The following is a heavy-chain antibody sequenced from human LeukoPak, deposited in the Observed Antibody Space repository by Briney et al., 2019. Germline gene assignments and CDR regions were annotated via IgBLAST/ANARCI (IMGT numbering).Heavy chain of an antibody. J-gene: IGHJ4*02. CDR2: ISYDGSNK. Sequence: GGSLRLSCAASGFTFSSYGMHWVRQAPGKGLEGVAVISYDGSNKYYADSVKGRFTISRDNSKNTLYLQMNSLRAEDTAVYYCARRAGAYSHPYDYWGQGTLVTVSS. D-gene: IGHD4/OR15-4a*01. V-gene: IGHV3-30*03. CDR3: ARRAGAYSHPYDY. CDR1: GFTFSSYG.